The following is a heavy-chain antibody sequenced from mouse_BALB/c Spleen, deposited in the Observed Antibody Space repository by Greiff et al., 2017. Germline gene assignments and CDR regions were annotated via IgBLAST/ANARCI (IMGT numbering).Heavy chain of an antibody. CDR2: INPSNGRT. CDR1: GYTFTSYW. Sequence: VQLQQPGAELVKPGASVKLSCKASGYTFTSYWMHWVKQRPGQGLEWIGDINPSNGRTNYNEKFKSKATLTVDNSSSTAYMQLSSLTSEDSAVYYCARRVIHYYGYADYGGQGTTLTVSS. J-gene: IGHJ2*01. V-gene: IGHV1S81*02. CDR3: ARRVIHYYGYADY. D-gene: IGHD1-2*01.